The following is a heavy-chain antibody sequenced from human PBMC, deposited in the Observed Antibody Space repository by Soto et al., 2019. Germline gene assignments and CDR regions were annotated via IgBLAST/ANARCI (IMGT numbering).Heavy chain of an antibody. J-gene: IGHJ6*02. V-gene: IGHV4-30-2*05. CDR3: AGQPTAGSYYDLGSYYSYYAMDV. D-gene: IGHD3-10*01. CDR1: GGSISSGGYS. Sequence: PSETLSLTCAVSGGSISSGGYSWSWIRQPPGKGLEWIGYIYYSGSTYYNPSLKSRVTISVDTSKDQFSLKLSSVTAADTAVYYCAGQPTAGSYYDLGSYYSYYAMDVWGQGTTVTVSS. CDR2: IYYSGST.